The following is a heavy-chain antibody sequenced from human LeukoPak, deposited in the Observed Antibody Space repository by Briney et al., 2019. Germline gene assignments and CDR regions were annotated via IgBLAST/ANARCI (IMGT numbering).Heavy chain of an antibody. D-gene: IGHD3-9*01. Sequence: SETLSLTCAVYGGSFSGYYWSWIRQPPGKGLEWIGEINHSGSTNYNPSLKSRVTISVDTSKNQFSLKLSSVTAADTAVYYCARHNFDWSNYDYWGQGTLVTVSS. CDR2: INHSGST. V-gene: IGHV4-34*01. CDR1: GGSFSGYY. J-gene: IGHJ4*02. CDR3: ARHNFDWSNYDY.